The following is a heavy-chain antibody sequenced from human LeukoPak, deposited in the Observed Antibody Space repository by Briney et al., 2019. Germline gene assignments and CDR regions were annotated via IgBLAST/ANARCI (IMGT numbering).Heavy chain of an antibody. CDR3: ARVTPVVTVVDY. J-gene: IGHJ4*02. CDR1: GGSISSYY. D-gene: IGHD2-15*01. CDR2: IYYTGST. V-gene: IGHV4-59*01. Sequence: PSETLSLTCTVSGGSISSYYWSWIRQPPGKGLEWIGYIYYTGSTNYNPSLKSRVTISVDTSKNQFSLKLSSVTAADTAVYYCARVTPVVTVVDYWGQGTLVTVSS.